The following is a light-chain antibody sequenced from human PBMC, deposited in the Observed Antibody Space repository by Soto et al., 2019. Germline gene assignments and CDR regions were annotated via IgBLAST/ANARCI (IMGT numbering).Light chain of an antibody. V-gene: IGLV2-23*01. Sequence: QSVLTQPASVSGSPGQSITISCTGTSSDVGSYSLVSWYQQHPGKAPKLMIYEANKRPSGVSNRFSGSKSGNTASLTISGLQAEDEAEYYCSSYAGYSTSVVFGGGTKVTVL. CDR2: EAN. CDR3: SSYAGYSTSVV. CDR1: SSDVGSYSL. J-gene: IGLJ2*01.